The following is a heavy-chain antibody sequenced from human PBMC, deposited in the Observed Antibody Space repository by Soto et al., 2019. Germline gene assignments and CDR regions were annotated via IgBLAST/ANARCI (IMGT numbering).Heavy chain of an antibody. V-gene: IGHV3-30*03. CDR2: SSYDGRET. D-gene: IGHD3-10*01. CDR3: ARDSGWPILNFDN. Sequence: GSLRVSCAASGFDFRSYGIHWVRQAPGKGLEWVAASSYDGRETFYADSAKGRFTVSKEMSKNTAFLQMNALRHEDTAVYFCARDSGWPILNFDNWGQGTPVTVS. CDR1: GFDFRSYG. J-gene: IGHJ4*02.